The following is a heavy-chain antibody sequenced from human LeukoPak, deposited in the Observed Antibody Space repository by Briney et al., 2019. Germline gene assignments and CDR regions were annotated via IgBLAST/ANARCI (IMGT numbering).Heavy chain of an antibody. CDR1: GGSISSGGYY. V-gene: IGHV4-31*03. CDR2: IYYSGST. Sequence: SETLSLTCTVSGGSISSGGYYWSWIRQHPGKGLEWIGYIYYSGSTYYNPSLKSRVTISVDTSKNQFSLKLSSVTAADTAVYYCARVGDTVTTWFPYDYWGQGTLVTVSS. D-gene: IGHD4-17*01. CDR3: ARVGDTVTTWFPYDY. J-gene: IGHJ4*02.